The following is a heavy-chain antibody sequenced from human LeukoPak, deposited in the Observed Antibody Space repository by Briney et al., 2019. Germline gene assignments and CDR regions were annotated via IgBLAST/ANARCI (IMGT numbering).Heavy chain of an antibody. J-gene: IGHJ4*02. V-gene: IGHV3-21*01. D-gene: IGHD2-2*01. CDR2: ISSISDYI. CDR1: GFTFSSYS. CDR3: ARADQGPLDY. Sequence: GGSLRLSCAASGFTFSSYSLNWVRQAPGKGLEWVSSISSISDYIYYADSVKGRFTISTDNARNTVYLHMNSLRAEDTAVFYCARADQGPLDYWGQGTLVTVSS.